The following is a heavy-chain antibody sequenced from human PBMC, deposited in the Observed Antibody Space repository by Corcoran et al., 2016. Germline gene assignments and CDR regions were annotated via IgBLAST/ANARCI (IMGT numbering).Heavy chain of an antibody. CDR2: INPSGGST. CDR1: GYTFTSYY. J-gene: IGHJ6*02. Sequence: QVQLVQSGAEVKKPGASVKVSCKASGYTFTSYYMHWVRQAPGQGLEWMGIINPSGGSTSYAQKFQGRVTMTRDTSTSTVYMELSSLRSEDTAVYDCAGCSSTRCYRGGYYYGMDVWGQGTTVTVSS. V-gene: IGHV1-46*01. D-gene: IGHD2-2*02. CDR3: AGCSSTRCYRGGYYYGMDV.